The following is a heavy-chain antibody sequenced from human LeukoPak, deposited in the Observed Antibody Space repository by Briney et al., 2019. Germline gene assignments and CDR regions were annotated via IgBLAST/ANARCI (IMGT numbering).Heavy chain of an antibody. V-gene: IGHV1-69*13. CDR2: IIPIIGTA. J-gene: IGHJ4*02. CDR1: GGTFSSYA. Sequence: SVKVSCKASGGTFSSYAISWVRQAPGQGLEWMGGIIPIIGTANYAQKFQGRVTITADESTSTAYMELSSLRSEDTAVYYCAREGIAAEGLFDYWGQGTLVTVSS. CDR3: AREGIAAEGLFDY. D-gene: IGHD6-25*01.